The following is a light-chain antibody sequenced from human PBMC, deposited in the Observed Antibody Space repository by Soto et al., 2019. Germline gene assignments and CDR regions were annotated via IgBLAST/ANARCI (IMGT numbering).Light chain of an antibody. Sequence: DIQMTQSPSSLSASVGDRVTITCRASQSINSYLNWYQQKPGKAPKLLIYGASSLQGGVASRFSGSGSGTDFTLTISSLQPEDFTTYYCQQSYSTPRTFGQGTKVEIK. J-gene: IGKJ1*01. V-gene: IGKV1-39*01. CDR2: GAS. CDR1: QSINSY. CDR3: QQSYSTPRT.